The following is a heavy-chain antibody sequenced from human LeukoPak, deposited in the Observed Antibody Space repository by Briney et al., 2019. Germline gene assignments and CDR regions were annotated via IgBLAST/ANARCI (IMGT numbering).Heavy chain of an antibody. J-gene: IGHJ4*02. CDR3: AKESYYYIDY. V-gene: IGHV3-30*18. Sequence: GGSLRLSCAASGFTFSSYVMSWVRQAPGKGLEWVAVISYDGSNKYYADSVKGRFTISRDNSKNTLYLQMNSLRAEDTAVYYCAKESYYYIDYWGQGTLVTVSS. D-gene: IGHD1-26*01. CDR1: GFTFSSYV. CDR2: ISYDGSNK.